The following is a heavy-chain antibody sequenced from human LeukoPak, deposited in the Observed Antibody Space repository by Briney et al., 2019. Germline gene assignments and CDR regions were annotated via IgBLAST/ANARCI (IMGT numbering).Heavy chain of an antibody. V-gene: IGHV3-7*01. CDR1: GFTFSSYW. CDR3: ARDPLGVVITNYYYYMDV. D-gene: IGHD2-21*01. J-gene: IGHJ6*03. CDR2: IKQDGSEK. Sequence: GGSLRLSCAASGFTFSSYWMSWVRQAPGKGLEWVANIKQDGSEKYYVDSVKGRFTISRDNAKNSLYLQMSSLRAEDTAVYYCARDPLGVVITNYYYYMDVWGKGTTVTVSS.